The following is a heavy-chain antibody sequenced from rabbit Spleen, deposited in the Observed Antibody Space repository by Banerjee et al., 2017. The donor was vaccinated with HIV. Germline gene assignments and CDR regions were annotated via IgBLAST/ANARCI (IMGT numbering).Heavy chain of an antibody. Sequence: QEQLVESGGGLVQPEGSLTLTCKASGLDFSSSWICWVRQAPGKGLEWISCIAGSSSGFTYSATWAKGRFTCSKTSSTTVTLQMTSLTVADTATYFCARDTGSSFSSYGMDLWGPGTLVTVS. CDR3: ARDTGSSFSSYGMDL. J-gene: IGHJ6*01. CDR2: IAGSSSGFT. V-gene: IGHV1S45*01. D-gene: IGHD8-1*01. CDR1: GLDFSSSW.